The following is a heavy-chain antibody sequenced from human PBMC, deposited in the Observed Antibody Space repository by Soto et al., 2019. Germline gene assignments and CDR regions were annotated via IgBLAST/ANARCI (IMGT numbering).Heavy chain of an antibody. CDR3: AKEKSYSSGWYRKPSGYFDL. V-gene: IGHV3-9*01. D-gene: IGHD6-19*01. J-gene: IGHJ2*01. CDR2: ISWNSGSI. Sequence: GGSLRLSCAASGFTFDDYAMHWVRQAPGKGLEWVSGISWNSGSIGYADSVKGRFTISRDNAKNSLYLQMNSLRAEDTALYYCAKEKSYSSGWYRKPSGYFDLWGRGTLVTVSS. CDR1: GFTFDDYA.